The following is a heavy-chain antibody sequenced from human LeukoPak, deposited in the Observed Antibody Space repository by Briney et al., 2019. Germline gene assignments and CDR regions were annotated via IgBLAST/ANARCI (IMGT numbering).Heavy chain of an antibody. J-gene: IGHJ3*02. D-gene: IGHD1-7*01. Sequence: ASVKVSFKASGYTLTIYFIHWVRQAPGQGLEWMGIINPSGGSTSYAQKFQGRVTMTRDTSTSTVYMELSSLRSEDTAVYYCARDQDWNYAFDIWGDGKMVTVSS. CDR2: INPSGGST. V-gene: IGHV1-46*01. CDR1: GYTLTIYF. CDR3: ARDQDWNYAFDI.